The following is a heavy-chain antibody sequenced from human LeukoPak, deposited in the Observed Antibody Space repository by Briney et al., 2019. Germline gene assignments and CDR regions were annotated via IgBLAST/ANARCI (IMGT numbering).Heavy chain of an antibody. D-gene: IGHD3-10*02. J-gene: IGHJ4*02. Sequence: GGSLRLSCAASGFTVRSNYMSWVRQAPGKGLEWVSVIYSGGSTFYADSVKGRFTISRDNSKNTLYLQMNSLRAEDTAVYYCARCSLAFFDYWGQGTLVTVPS. V-gene: IGHV3-66*01. CDR2: IYSGGST. CDR3: ARCSLAFFDY. CDR1: GFTVRSNY.